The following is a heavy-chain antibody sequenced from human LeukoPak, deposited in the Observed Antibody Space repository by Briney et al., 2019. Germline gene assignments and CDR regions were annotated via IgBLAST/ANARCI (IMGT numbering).Heavy chain of an antibody. J-gene: IGHJ4*02. CDR1: GYTFTSYG. D-gene: IGHD1-26*01. CDR2: ISAYNGNT. CDR3: ARLIVGSSGSYLWQLFDY. V-gene: IGHV1-18*01. Sequence: EASVKVSCKASGYTFTSYGISWVRQAPGRGLEWMGWISAYNGNTNYAQKLQGRVTMTTDTSTSTAYMELRSLRSDDTAVYYCARLIVGSSGSYLWQLFDYWGQGTLVTVSS.